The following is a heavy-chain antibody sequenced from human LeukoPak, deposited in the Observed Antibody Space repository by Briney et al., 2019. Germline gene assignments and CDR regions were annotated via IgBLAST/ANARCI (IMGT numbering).Heavy chain of an antibody. J-gene: IGHJ3*02. Sequence: GGSLRLSCAASGFTFSSYEMNWVRQAPGKGLEWVSFISSSGTTVNYVDSVRGRFTISRDNAKNSLYLLMSSLRADDTAVYYCARGDYGDYAERPNDAFDIWGQGTMVTVSS. CDR3: ARGDYGDYAERPNDAFDI. V-gene: IGHV3-48*03. CDR1: GFTFSSYE. D-gene: IGHD4-17*01. CDR2: ISSSGTTV.